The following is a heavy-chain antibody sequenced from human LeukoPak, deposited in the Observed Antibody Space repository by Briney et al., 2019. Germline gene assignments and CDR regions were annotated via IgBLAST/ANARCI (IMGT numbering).Heavy chain of an antibody. D-gene: IGHD1-26*01. CDR2: IIDSGNSI. CDR3: AKDPIFSGSYGVFDS. CDR1: GSTFSSCA. V-gene: IGHV3-23*01. J-gene: IGHJ4*02. Sequence: GGSLRLSCAASGSTFSSCAMSWVRQAPGKGLEWVSTIIDSGNSIYYADSVEGRFTISRDNSKDTLYLQMDSLRAGDTAVYYCAKDPIFSGSYGVFDSWGQGTLVTVSS.